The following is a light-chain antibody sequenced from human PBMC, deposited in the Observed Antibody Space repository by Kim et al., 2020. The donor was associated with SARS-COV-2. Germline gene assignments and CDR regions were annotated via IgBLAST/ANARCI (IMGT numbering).Light chain of an antibody. CDR3: AAWDDSLSALYV. CDR1: SSNIGSNY. CDR2: SNN. Sequence: QRVTISCSGSSSNIGSNYVYWYQQLPGTAPKLLIYSNNQRPPGVPDRFSGSKSGTSASLAISGLRSEDEADYYCAAWDDSLSALYVFGTGTKVT. J-gene: IGLJ1*01. V-gene: IGLV1-47*02.